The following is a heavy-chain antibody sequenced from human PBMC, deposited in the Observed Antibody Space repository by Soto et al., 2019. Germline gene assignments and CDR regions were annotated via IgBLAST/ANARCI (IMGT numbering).Heavy chain of an antibody. CDR3: ARDHGRPSQFYRTHNWFDP. Sequence: QVQLVQSGAEVKKPGSSVKVSCKASGGTFSSYTISWVRQAPGQGLEWMGRIIPILGIANYAQKFQGRVTITADKSTSTAYMELSSRRSEDTAVYYCARDHGRPSQFYRTHNWFDPWGQGTLVTVSS. V-gene: IGHV1-69*08. CDR2: IIPILGIA. J-gene: IGHJ5*02. CDR1: GGTFSSYT. D-gene: IGHD1-26*01.